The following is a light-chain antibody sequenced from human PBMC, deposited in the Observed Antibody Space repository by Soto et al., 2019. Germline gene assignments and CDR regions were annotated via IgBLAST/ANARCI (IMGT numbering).Light chain of an antibody. Sequence: DIQMTQSPSTLSGSVGDLFTITCRASQTISSWLAWYQQKPGKAPKLRSYKASTLKSGVPSRVSGRGSGTECTRTSSSLQPDDFATYYCQHYNSYSEAFGQGTKGEIK. CDR3: QHYNSYSEA. V-gene: IGKV1-5*03. J-gene: IGKJ1*01. CDR1: QTISSW. CDR2: KAS.